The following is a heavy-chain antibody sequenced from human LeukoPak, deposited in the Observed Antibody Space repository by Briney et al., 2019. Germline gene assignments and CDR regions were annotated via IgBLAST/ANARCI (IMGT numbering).Heavy chain of an antibody. V-gene: IGHV1-8*01. CDR2: MNPNSGNT. D-gene: IGHD2-15*01. J-gene: IGHJ6*02. CDR1: GYTFTSYD. CDR3: ARGKWSATLYYYYGMDV. Sequence: ASVKVSCKASGYTFTSYDINWVRQATGQGLEWMGWMNPNSGNTGYAQKFQGRVTMTRNTSISAAYMELSSLRSEDTAVYYCARGKWSATLYYYYGMDVWGQGTTVTVSS.